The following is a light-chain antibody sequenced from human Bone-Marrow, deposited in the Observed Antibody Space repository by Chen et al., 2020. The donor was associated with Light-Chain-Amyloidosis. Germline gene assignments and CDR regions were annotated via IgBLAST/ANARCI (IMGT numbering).Light chain of an antibody. CDR3: QEYGTSPLA. CDR1: QTISSNY. J-gene: IGKJ4*01. CDR2: GSS. Sequence: EIVLTQSPGTLSLSPGEGANLSCRASQTISSNYLTWYQQKFGRAPRLLIYGSSSRATGIPDRFTGSGSGIDLTLTINRLEPEYFAMDCCQEYGTSPLALGGETRVEIQ. V-gene: IGKV3-20*01.